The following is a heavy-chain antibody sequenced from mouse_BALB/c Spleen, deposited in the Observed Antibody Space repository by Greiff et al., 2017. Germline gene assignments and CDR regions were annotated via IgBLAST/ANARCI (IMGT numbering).Heavy chain of an antibody. J-gene: IGHJ4*01. CDR3: ARHPTTATPYYYAMDY. V-gene: IGHV5-6*02. CDR2: ISSGGSYT. D-gene: IGHD1-2*01. Sequence: EVMLVESGGDLVKPGGSLKLSCAASGFTFSSYGMSWVRQTPDKRLEWVATISSGGSYTYYPDSVKGRFTISRDNAKNTLYLQMSSLKSEDTAMYYCARHPTTATPYYYAMDYWGQGTSVTVSS. CDR1: GFTFSSYG.